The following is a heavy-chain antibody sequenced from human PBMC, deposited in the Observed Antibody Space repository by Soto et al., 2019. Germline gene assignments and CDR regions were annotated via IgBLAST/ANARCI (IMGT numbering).Heavy chain of an antibody. Sequence: QITLKESGPPLVKPTQTLTLTCTFSGFSLSTSGVGVGWVRQPPGKALEWLALIYWDDDKRYSPSLKSRLTITKDTSKNQVVLTMTTMDPVDTATYFCVHRRVTALFDFWGQGTLVTVSS. V-gene: IGHV2-5*02. D-gene: IGHD2-21*02. CDR3: VHRRVTALFDF. CDR1: GFSLSTSGVG. CDR2: IYWDDDK. J-gene: IGHJ4*02.